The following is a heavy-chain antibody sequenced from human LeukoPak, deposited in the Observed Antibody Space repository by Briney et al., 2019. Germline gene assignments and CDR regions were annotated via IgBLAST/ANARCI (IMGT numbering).Heavy chain of an antibody. CDR1: GGTFSSYA. CDR3: ARDSPYYYDSSGLFDP. V-gene: IGHV1-69*05. J-gene: IGHJ5*02. CDR2: IIPIFGTA. Sequence: GASVKVSCKASGGTFSSYAISWVRQAPGQGLEWMGGIIPIFGTANYAQKFQGRVTITTDESTSTAYMELSSLRSEDTAVYYCARDSPYYYDSSGLFDPWGRGTLVIVSS. D-gene: IGHD3-22*01.